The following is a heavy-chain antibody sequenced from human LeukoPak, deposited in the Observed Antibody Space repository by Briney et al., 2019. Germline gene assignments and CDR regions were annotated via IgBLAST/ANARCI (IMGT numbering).Heavy chain of an antibody. D-gene: IGHD3-22*01. V-gene: IGHV3-66*01. CDR1: GFTVSANY. Sequence: GGSLRLSCAASGFTVSANYMSWVRQAPGKGLEWVSVIYSGGSTHYADSVKGRFTISRDNAKNSLYLQMNSLRAEDTAVYYCASGPYDSSGHAAFDIWGQGTMVTVSS. J-gene: IGHJ3*02. CDR3: ASGPYDSSGHAAFDI. CDR2: IYSGGST.